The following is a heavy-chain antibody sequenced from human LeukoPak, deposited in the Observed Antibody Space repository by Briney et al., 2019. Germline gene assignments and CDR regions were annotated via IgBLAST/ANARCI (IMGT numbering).Heavy chain of an antibody. CDR1: GGSISSFY. J-gene: IGHJ5*02. V-gene: IGHV4-59*01. CDR2: MYYSGST. Sequence: PSETLSLTCTVSGGSISSFYWSWIRQPPGKGLEWIGSMYYSGSTNYNPSLKSRVTISVDMSKNQSSLKLSSVTAADTAVYYCARRGSGSHSWFDPWGQGTLVTVSS. CDR3: ARRGSGSHSWFDP. D-gene: IGHD3-10*01.